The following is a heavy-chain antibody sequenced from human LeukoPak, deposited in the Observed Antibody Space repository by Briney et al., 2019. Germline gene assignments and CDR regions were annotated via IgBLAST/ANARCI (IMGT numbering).Heavy chain of an antibody. CDR3: ARGRYYGSGSYHNLDWFDP. Sequence: SQTLPLTCTVSGGSISSGSYYWSWIRQPAGKGLEWIGRIYTSGSTNYNPSLKSRVTISVDTSKNQFSLKLSSVTAADTAVYYCARGRYYGSGSYHNLDWFDPWGQGTLVTVSS. D-gene: IGHD3-10*01. CDR1: GGSISSGSYY. J-gene: IGHJ5*02. V-gene: IGHV4-61*02. CDR2: IYTSGST.